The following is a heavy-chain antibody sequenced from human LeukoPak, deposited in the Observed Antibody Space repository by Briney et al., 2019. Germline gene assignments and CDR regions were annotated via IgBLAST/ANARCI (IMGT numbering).Heavy chain of an antibody. Sequence: SETLSLTCAVYGGSFSGYYWSWIRQPAGKGLEGIGEINHSGSTNYNPSLKSRVTISVDMSKNQFSLKLSPATAADTAVYYCARGPHYDFWSGGGEDYWGQGTLVTVSS. CDR1: GGSFSGYY. D-gene: IGHD3-3*01. V-gene: IGHV4-34*01. CDR2: INHSGST. CDR3: ARGPHYDFWSGGGEDY. J-gene: IGHJ4*02.